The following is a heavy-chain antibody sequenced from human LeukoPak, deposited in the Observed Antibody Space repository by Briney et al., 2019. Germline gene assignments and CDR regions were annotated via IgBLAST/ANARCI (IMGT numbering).Heavy chain of an antibody. V-gene: IGHV1-46*01. J-gene: IGHJ4*02. CDR1: GYSFTTYY. CDR2: INPSTGST. D-gene: IGHD6-6*01. CDR3: ARGARPGGFDY. Sequence: GASVKVSCKASGYSFTTYYMHWVRQAPGQGLEWMGIINPSTGSTNYAHKFQGRVTMTRDMSTSTVYMELSSLRSEDTAVYYCARGARPGGFDYWGQGTLVSVSS.